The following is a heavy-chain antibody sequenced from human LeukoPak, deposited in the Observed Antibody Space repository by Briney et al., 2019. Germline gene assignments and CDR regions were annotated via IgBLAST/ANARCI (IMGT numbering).Heavy chain of an antibody. V-gene: IGHV3-48*04. D-gene: IGHD3-22*01. CDR3: ARDLWYDSSGYYFDY. Sequence: GGSLRLSCAASGFTFSSYSMNWVRQAPGKGLEWVSYISSSSSTIYYADSVKGRFTISRDNAKNSLYLQMNSLRAEDTAVYYCARDLWYDSSGYYFDYWGQGTLVTVSS. CDR1: GFTFSSYS. J-gene: IGHJ4*02. CDR2: ISSSSSTI.